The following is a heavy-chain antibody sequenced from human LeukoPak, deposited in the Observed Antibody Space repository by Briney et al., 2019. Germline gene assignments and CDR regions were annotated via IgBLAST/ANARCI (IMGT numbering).Heavy chain of an antibody. CDR2: INHSGST. CDR3: ARKSMGCSSTSCYYYYYYMDV. CDR1: GGSFSGYY. J-gene: IGHJ6*03. Sequence: SETLSLTCAVYGGSFSGYYWSWIRQPPGKGLEWIGEINHSGSTNYNPSLKSRVTISVDTSKNQFSLKLSSVTAADTAVYYCARKSMGCSSTSCYYYYYYMDVWGKGTTVTISS. V-gene: IGHV4-34*01. D-gene: IGHD2-2*01.